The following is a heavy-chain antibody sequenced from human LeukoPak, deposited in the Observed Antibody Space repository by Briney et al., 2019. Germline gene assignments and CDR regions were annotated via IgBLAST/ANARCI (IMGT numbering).Heavy chain of an antibody. J-gene: IGHJ5*02. V-gene: IGHV3-7*01. D-gene: IGHD4-17*01. CDR2: IKQDGSEK. CDR3: ARAPGEGWFDP. CDR1: GFTFSSYW. Sequence: GGSLRLSCAASGFTFSSYWMSWVRQTPGKGLEWVASIKQDGSEKYYVDSVKGRFTISRDNAKNSLYLQMNSLRAEDTALYYCARAPGEGWFDPWGQGTLVTVSS.